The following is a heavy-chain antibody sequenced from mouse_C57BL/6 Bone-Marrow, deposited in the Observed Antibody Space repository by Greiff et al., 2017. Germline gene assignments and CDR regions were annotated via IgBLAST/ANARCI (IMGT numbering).Heavy chain of an antibody. J-gene: IGHJ3*01. Sequence: VQLKESGGGLVKPGGSLKLSCAASGFTFSSYAMSWVRQTPEKRLEWVAPISDGGSYTYYPDNVKGRFTISRDNAKNNLYLQMSHLKSEDTAMYYCARESYYYGSSAFAYWGQGTLVTVSA. V-gene: IGHV5-4*01. CDR1: GFTFSSYA. D-gene: IGHD1-1*01. CDR3: ARESYYYGSSAFAY. CDR2: ISDGGSYT.